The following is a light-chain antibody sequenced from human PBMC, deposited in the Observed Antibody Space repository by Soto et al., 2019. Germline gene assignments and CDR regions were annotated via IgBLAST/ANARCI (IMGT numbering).Light chain of an antibody. CDR2: AAS. CDR3: PQYGSSMT. Sequence: IRGRSSLSASVGNRVTITCRASQGISNFLAWYQQKPGKAPKLLIYAASTLQSGVPSRFSGSGSGTDFTLTISRLEPEDFAVYYCPQYGSSMTFGQGTPPEI. CDR1: QGISNF. J-gene: IGKJ5*01. V-gene: IGKV1-9*01.